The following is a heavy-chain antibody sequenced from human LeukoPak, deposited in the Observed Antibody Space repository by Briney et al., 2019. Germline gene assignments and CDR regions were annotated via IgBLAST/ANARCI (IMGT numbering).Heavy chain of an antibody. CDR3: ARVRVVRGVSTPDY. V-gene: IGHV4-59*01. CDR1: GGSISSYY. CDR2: IYYSGST. Sequence: SETLSLTCTVSGGSISSYYWSWIRQPPGKGLEWIGYIYYSGSTNYNPSLKSRVTISVDTSKNQFSLKLRYVTAADTAVYYCARVRVVRGVSTPDYWGQGTLVTVSS. J-gene: IGHJ4*02. D-gene: IGHD3-10*01.